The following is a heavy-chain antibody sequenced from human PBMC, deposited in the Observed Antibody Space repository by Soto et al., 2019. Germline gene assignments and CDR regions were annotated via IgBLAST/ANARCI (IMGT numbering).Heavy chain of an antibody. J-gene: IGHJ5*02. CDR2: IYYSGST. Sequence: SETLSLTCTVSGGSISSSSYYWGWIRQPPGKGLEWIGSIYYSGSTYYDPSLKSRVTISVDTSKNQFSLKLSSVTAADTAVYYCASPKIAFYNWFDPWGQGTLVTVSS. V-gene: IGHV4-39*01. CDR3: ASPKIAFYNWFDP. CDR1: GGSISSSSYY. D-gene: IGHD3-3*02.